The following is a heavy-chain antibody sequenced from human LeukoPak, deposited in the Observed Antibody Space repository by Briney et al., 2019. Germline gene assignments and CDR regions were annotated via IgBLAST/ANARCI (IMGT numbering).Heavy chain of an antibody. CDR2: IYYSGSP. D-gene: IGHD2-15*01. CDR1: DGSISSYY. J-gene: IGHJ4*02. Sequence: SETLSLTCTVSDGSISSYYWSWIRQPAGKGLEWIGRIYYSGSPVYNPSLKSRVTISVDTSKNQFSLKLSTVTAADTAVYYCARSRGRPSVGYYFDYWGQGTLVTVSS. V-gene: IGHV4-4*07. CDR3: ARSRGRPSVGYYFDY.